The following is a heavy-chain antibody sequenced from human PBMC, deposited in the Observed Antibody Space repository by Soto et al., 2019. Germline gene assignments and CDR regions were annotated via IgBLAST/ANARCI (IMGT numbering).Heavy chain of an antibody. J-gene: IGHJ6*02. CDR3: ARDHVFSSSWYRYYYYGMDV. Sequence: PSETLSLTCAVYGGSFSGYYWSWIRQPPWKGLEWIGEINHSGSTNYNPSLKSRVTISVDTSKNQFSLKLSSVTAADTAVYYCARDHVFSSSWYRYYYYGMDVWGQGTTITVSS. V-gene: IGHV4-34*01. D-gene: IGHD6-13*01. CDR2: INHSGST. CDR1: GGSFSGYY.